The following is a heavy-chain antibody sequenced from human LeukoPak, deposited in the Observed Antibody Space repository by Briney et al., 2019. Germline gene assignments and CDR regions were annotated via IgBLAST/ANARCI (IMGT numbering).Heavy chain of an antibody. V-gene: IGHV3-64*04. Sequence: PGGSLRLSCSASGFTFSSYAMHWVRLAPGRGLEYVSAISSDGGSTYYADSVKGRFTISRDNSKNTLYLQMNSLRAEDTAVYYCAKSGGSGSYYPDYFDYWGQGTLVTVSS. CDR1: GFTFSSYA. J-gene: IGHJ4*02. CDR2: ISSDGGST. D-gene: IGHD3-10*01. CDR3: AKSGGSGSYYPDYFDY.